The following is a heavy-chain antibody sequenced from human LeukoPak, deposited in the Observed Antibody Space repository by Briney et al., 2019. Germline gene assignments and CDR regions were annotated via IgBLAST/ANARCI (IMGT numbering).Heavy chain of an antibody. Sequence: PGGSLRLSCAASGFTGSSNYVTWVRQAPGKGLEWVSVIYSGGSTYYADSVKGRFTISRDNSKNTLYLQMNSLRAEDTAVYYCARDLIPGYSSGWVQWGQGTLVTVSS. D-gene: IGHD6-19*01. J-gene: IGHJ4*02. CDR3: ARDLIPGYSSGWVQ. CDR2: IYSGGST. CDR1: GFTGSSNY. V-gene: IGHV3-66*01.